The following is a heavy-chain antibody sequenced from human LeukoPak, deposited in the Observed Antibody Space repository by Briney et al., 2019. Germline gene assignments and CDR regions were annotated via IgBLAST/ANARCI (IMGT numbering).Heavy chain of an antibody. V-gene: IGHV3-23*01. CDR2: ISGSGGST. CDR3: AKDGYCANGVFTSQIDY. D-gene: IGHD2-8*01. CDR1: GFTFSSYA. Sequence: GGSLRLSCAASGFTFSSYAMSWVRQAPGKGLEWVSVISGSGGSTYYADSVKGRSTISRDNSKNTLYLQMNSLRAEDTAVYYCAKDGYCANGVFTSQIDYWGQGTLVTVSS. J-gene: IGHJ4*02.